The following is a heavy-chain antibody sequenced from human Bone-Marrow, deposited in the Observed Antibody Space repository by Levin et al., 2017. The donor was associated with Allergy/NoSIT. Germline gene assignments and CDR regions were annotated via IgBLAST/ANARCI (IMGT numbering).Heavy chain of an antibody. CDR3: VKSALNYDAFGWFDA. V-gene: IGHV3-23*01. CDR2: FSGSAGST. D-gene: IGHD3-16*01. J-gene: IGHJ5*02. Sequence: GGSLRLSCAASGFTLSSYAMNWVRQAPGKGLEWVSTFSGSAGSTYYADAVKGRFTISGDNSKNTLYLQMNSLRAEDTAVYYCVKSALNYDAFGWFDAWGQGTLVTVSS. CDR1: GFTLSSYA.